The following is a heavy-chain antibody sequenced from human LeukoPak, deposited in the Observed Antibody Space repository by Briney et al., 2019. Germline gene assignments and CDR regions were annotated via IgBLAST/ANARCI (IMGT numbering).Heavy chain of an antibody. V-gene: IGHV1-24*01. Sequence: GASVKVSCKVSGYTLTELSMHWVRQAPGKGLEWMGGFDPEDGETIYAQKFQGRVTMTEDTSTDTAYMELSSLRSEDTAVYYCATPSPIWSGYSLFDYWGQGTLVTVSS. D-gene: IGHD3-3*01. CDR3: ATPSPIWSGYSLFDY. J-gene: IGHJ4*02. CDR2: FDPEDGET. CDR1: GYTLTELS.